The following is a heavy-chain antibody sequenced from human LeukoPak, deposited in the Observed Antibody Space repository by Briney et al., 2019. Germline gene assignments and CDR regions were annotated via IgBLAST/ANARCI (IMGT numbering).Heavy chain of an antibody. CDR3: ASSRGVLLWFGELLKGDHWFDP. CDR1: GGSISSSNW. CDR2: NCQSVST. J-gene: IGHJ5*02. Sequence: SETLSLTCAVSGGSISSSNWWSWVRQPPGKGLEWIGENCQSVSTNYNPSLKSRVTISVDKSKNQFSLRLSSVTAADTAVYYCASSRGVLLWFGELLKGDHWFDPWGQGTLVSVSS. V-gene: IGHV4-4*02. D-gene: IGHD3-10*01.